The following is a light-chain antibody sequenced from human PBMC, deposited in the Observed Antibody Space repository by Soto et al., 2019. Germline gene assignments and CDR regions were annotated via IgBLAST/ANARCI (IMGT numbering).Light chain of an antibody. CDR3: QQSYSGPLT. V-gene: IGKV1-39*01. Sequence: DIPMTQSPSSLSASVGDRVTITCRASQSVSSYLNWYQQKPGKAPKLLIYAASSLQSGVPSRFSGSGSGTDFTLIISGLQPEDFATYYCQQSYSGPLTFGQGTKLEIK. CDR2: AAS. J-gene: IGKJ2*01. CDR1: QSVSSY.